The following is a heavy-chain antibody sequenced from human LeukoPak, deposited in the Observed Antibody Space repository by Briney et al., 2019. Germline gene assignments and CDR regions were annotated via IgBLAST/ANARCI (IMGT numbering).Heavy chain of an antibody. Sequence: TGGSLRLSCAASGLTFSSYAMSWVRQPPGKGLEWVSTINANSGTTSYATSVRGRFTISRDNSKNTLYLQVNSLRANDAAVYYCAKPISGGLAVTADWFDPWGQGTLVVVSS. CDR3: AKPISGGLAVTADWFDP. CDR2: INANSGTT. CDR1: GLTFSSYA. D-gene: IGHD6-19*01. V-gene: IGHV3-23*01. J-gene: IGHJ5*01.